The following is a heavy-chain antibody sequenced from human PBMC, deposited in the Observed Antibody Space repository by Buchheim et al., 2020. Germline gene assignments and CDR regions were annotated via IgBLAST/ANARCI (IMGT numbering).Heavy chain of an antibody. V-gene: IGHV4-31*03. D-gene: IGHD3-3*01. J-gene: IGHJ4*02. CDR1: GGSISSGGYF. Sequence: QVQLQESGPGLVKPSQTLSLTCTVSGGSISSGGYFWGWIRQHPGKGLEWIGHIDYSGSTYYNPSLKSRVTISADTSKNHFSLKLGSVTAADTAVYYCARYIFGVIGSSHFDYWGQGSL. CDR3: ARYIFGVIGSSHFDY. CDR2: IDYSGST.